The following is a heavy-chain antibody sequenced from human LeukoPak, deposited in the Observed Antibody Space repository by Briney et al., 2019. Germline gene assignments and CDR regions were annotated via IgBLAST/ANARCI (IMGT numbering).Heavy chain of an antibody. CDR3: ARDVVSYYDILTGYYEGYYFDY. Sequence: GGSLRLSCAASGFTFSSYWMSWVRQAPGKGLDWVANKKQDGSEKYYVDSVKGRFTISRDNAKNSLYLQMNSLRAEDTAVYYCARDVVSYYDILTGYYEGYYFDYWGQGTLVTVSS. CDR2: KKQDGSEK. D-gene: IGHD3-9*01. J-gene: IGHJ4*02. V-gene: IGHV3-7*01. CDR1: GFTFSSYW.